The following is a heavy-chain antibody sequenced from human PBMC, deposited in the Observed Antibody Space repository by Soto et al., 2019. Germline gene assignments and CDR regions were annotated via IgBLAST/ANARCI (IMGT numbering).Heavy chain of an antibody. CDR3: ARDLRALRAVHYGTDMDV. CDR2: SGNSDTI. V-gene: IGHV3-11*01. Sequence: GGSLRLSCAASGFTLSDYAMSWIRQAPGKGLEWVSYSGNSDTIYYIDSVKGRFTTSRDNAKNSLYLQMNSLGADDTAVYYCARDLRALRAVHYGTDMDVWGQGTTVTVSS. D-gene: IGHD3-10*01. CDR1: GFTLSDYA. J-gene: IGHJ6*02.